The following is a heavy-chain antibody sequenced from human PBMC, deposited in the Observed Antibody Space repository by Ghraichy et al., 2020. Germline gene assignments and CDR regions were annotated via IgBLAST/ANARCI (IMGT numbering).Heavy chain of an antibody. CDR3: ALSNRPYYDSTRDAFDI. CDR2: IYWNDDK. J-gene: IGHJ3*02. Sequence: SGPTLVKPTQTLTLTCTFSGFSLSTSGVGVGWIRQPPGKALEWLALIYWNDDKRYSPSLKSRLTITKDTSKNQVVLTMTNMDPVDTATYYCALSNRPYYDSTRDAFDIWGQGTMVTVSS. CDR1: GFSLSTSGVG. V-gene: IGHV2-5*01. D-gene: IGHD3-22*01.